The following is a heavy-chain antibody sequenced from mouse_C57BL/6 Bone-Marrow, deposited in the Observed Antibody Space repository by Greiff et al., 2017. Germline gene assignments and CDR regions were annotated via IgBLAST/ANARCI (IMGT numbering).Heavy chain of an antibody. CDR1: GFTFSSYA. V-gene: IGHV5-9-1*02. Sequence: EVKVVESGEGLVKPGGSLKLSCAASGFTFSSYAMSWVRQTPEKRLEWIAYISSGGDYIYYADTVKGRFTISRDNARNTLYLQMSSLKSEDTAMYYGTREGDAALFACWGQGTLVTVSA. CDR2: ISSGGDYI. J-gene: IGHJ3*01. CDR3: TREGDAALFAC.